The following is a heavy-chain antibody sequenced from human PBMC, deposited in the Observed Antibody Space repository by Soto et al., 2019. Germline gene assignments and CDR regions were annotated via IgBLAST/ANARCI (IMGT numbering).Heavy chain of an antibody. CDR1: GFIFSTYG. V-gene: IGHV3-33*06. Sequence: GGSLRLSCEASGFIFSTYGMHWVRQAPGKGLEWVAVIWNDGSTKYYADSVKGRFTISRDNSKNTLYLQMNSLRAEDTAVYYCAKDIGATIFIFGRDVWGKGTTVTVP. J-gene: IGHJ6*04. D-gene: IGHD5-12*01. CDR3: AKDIGATIFIFGRDV. CDR2: IWNDGSTK.